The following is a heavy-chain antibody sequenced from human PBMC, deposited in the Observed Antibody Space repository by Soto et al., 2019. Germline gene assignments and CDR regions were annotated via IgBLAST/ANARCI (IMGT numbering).Heavy chain of an antibody. CDR2: IYYSGST. D-gene: IGHD1-1*01. CDR1: GGSMSSYY. V-gene: IGHV4-59*08. J-gene: IGHJ6*03. CDR3: GNTNYNPSLKRRVHKSVDQAKNQFLPELNFVAGGRPGVVYFGRNPRYCSSTSCYFRSHYYYYYMDV. Sequence: SETLSLTCTVSGGSMSSYYWSWIRQPPGKGLEWIGYIYYSGSTNYNPSLKSRVTISVDTSKNQFSLKLSSVTAADTAVYYCGNTNYNPSLKRRVHKSVDQAKNQFLPELNFVAGGRPGVVYFGRNPRYCSSTSCYFRSHYYYYYMDVWGKGTTVTVSS.